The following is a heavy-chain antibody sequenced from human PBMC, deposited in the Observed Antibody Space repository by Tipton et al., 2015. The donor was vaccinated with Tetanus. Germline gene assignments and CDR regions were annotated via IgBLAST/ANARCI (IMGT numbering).Heavy chain of an antibody. V-gene: IGHV3-30*18. Sequence: SLRLSCAASGFTFSSFGTSWVRQAPGKGLEWVAVVSHDGTNEYYADSVKGRFTISRDNSKNTVYLQMNSLRDEDTAVYYCAKDPASRGWFDPWGQGTLVSVSS. CDR1: GFTFSSFG. CDR3: AKDPASRGWFDP. J-gene: IGHJ5*02. CDR2: VSHDGTNE.